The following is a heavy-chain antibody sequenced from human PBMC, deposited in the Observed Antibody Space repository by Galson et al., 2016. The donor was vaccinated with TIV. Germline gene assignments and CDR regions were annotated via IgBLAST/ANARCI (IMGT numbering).Heavy chain of an antibody. V-gene: IGHV1-18*01. Sequence: SVKVSCKASGYTFSNFAITWVRQAPGQGLEWMGYMSAYSGASNYAQEFQGRVTITPDTSTSTAYMELRNLRFDDTAVYYCARYSSTSSRRFDYWGQGTLVTVSA. J-gene: IGHJ4*02. CDR1: GYTFSNFA. CDR2: MSAYSGAS. D-gene: IGHD6-6*01. CDR3: ARYSSTSSRRFDY.